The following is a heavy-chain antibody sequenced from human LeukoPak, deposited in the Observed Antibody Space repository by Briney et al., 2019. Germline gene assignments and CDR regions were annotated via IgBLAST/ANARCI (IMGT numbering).Heavy chain of an antibody. CDR1: GGSISSGGYY. D-gene: IGHD6-13*01. CDR3: ARRAAGTFDY. Sequence: PSEALSLTCTVSGGSISSGGYYWSWIRQHPGKGLEWIGYIYYSGSTYYNPSLKSRVSISIDTSKNQFSLNLSSVTAADTAVYYCARRAAGTFDYWGQGTLVTVSS. V-gene: IGHV4-31*03. J-gene: IGHJ4*02. CDR2: IYYSGST.